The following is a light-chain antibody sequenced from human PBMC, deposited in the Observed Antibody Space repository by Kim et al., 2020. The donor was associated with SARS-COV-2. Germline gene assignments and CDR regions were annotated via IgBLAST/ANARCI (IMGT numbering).Light chain of an antibody. CDR3: QSYDSSLSGSV. Sequence: RVTMACTGGCRDIGAVNDKHWYQQLPGTDPKLLIYGNSKRPSGVPDRFSGSKSGTSGSLAITGLQAEDEADYYCQSYDSSLSGSVFGGGTQRTVL. V-gene: IGLV1-40*01. CDR2: GNS. J-gene: IGLJ2*01. CDR1: CRDIGAVND.